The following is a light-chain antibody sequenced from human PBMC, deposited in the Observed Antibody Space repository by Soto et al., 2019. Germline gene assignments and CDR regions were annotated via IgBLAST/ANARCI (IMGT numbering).Light chain of an antibody. CDR1: QSISTW. V-gene: IGKV1D-16*01. J-gene: IGKJ4*01. CDR2: GAS. CDR3: QQFYTFPLT. Sequence: DVQMTQSPSSLSASVGDTVTITCRASQSISTWLAWYQQKPNKAPRSLTSGASNLQSGVPSRFSGSESGTDLTLTISSLQPEDFATYYGQQFYTFPLTFGGGTKVEIK.